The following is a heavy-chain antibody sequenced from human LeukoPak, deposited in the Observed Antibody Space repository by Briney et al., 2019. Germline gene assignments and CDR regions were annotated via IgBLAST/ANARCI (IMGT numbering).Heavy chain of an antibody. CDR3: AREFKSGYGMWA. CDR1: GFTFTAYT. D-gene: IGHD5-18*01. V-gene: IGHV3-21*01. J-gene: IGHJ5*02. CDR2: ISSSSTYI. Sequence: GGSLRLSCAASGFTFTAYTMNWVRQAPGKGLEWVSSISSSSTYIYYADSVKGRFTISRDNAENSLHLQMNSLRADDTAVYYCAREFKSGYGMWAWGQGTLVTVSS.